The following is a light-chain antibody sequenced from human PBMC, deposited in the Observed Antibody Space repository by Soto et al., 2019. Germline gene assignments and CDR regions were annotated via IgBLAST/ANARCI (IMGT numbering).Light chain of an antibody. V-gene: IGKV3-11*01. J-gene: IGKJ4*01. Sequence: EIVLTQSPATLSLSPGERATLSCRASQSVSSYLAWYQQKPGQAPRLLIYDASNRAPGIPARFSGSGSGTDFTLTISSLEPEEVAVYYCQQRSNWPSLTFGGGTKVEIK. CDR1: QSVSSY. CDR3: QQRSNWPSLT. CDR2: DAS.